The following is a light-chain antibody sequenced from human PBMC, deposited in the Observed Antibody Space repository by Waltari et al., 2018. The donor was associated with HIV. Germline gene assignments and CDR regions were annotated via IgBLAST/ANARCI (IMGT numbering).Light chain of an antibody. CDR3: QSYDSTNRV. V-gene: IGLV6-57*03. CDR1: RGSIASNY. Sequence: NFMLTQPHSVSESPGKTVTISCTRSRGSIASNYVQWYQQRPGSAPTTVIYEDKQRPSGVPDRFSGSIDSSSNSASLTISGLKTEDEADYYCQSYDSTNRVFGGGTKLTVL. J-gene: IGLJ3*02. CDR2: EDK.